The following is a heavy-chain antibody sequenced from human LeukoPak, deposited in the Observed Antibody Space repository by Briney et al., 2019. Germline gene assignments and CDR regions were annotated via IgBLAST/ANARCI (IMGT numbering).Heavy chain of an antibody. Sequence: PGGSLRLSCSASGFTFSSYAMHWVRQAPGKGLQYVSAISSNGGSTYYADSVKGRFTISRDNSKNTLYLQMSSLRAEDTAVYYCVKGDYDILTGYFLINAFDIWGQGTMVTISS. CDR3: VKGDYDILTGYFLINAFDI. CDR2: ISSNGGST. D-gene: IGHD3-9*01. CDR1: GFTFSSYA. V-gene: IGHV3-64D*06. J-gene: IGHJ3*02.